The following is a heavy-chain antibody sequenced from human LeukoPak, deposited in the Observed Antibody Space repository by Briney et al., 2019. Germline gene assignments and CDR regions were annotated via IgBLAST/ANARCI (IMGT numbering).Heavy chain of an antibody. CDR1: GGTFTSYA. V-gene: IGHV1-69*13. J-gene: IGHJ5*02. Sequence: SVKVSCKTSGGTFTSYAITWVRQAPGRGLEWMGKIIPISGTTNYAQKFQGRVTFTADESTSTAYMELSSLRSEDTALYYCARKLRLGGNWFDPWGQGTLVTVSS. D-gene: IGHD1-26*01. CDR2: IIPISGTT. CDR3: ARKLRLGGNWFDP.